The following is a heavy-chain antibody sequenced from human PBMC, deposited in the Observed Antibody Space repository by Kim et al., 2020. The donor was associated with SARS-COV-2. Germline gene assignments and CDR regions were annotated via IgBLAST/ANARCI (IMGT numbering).Heavy chain of an antibody. D-gene: IGHD3-22*01. J-gene: IGHJ4*02. CDR3: ARDRGHYYDSSGI. Sequence: YAQKRQGRVTMTTDTSTSTAYMELRSLRSDDTAVYYCARDRGHYYDSSGIWGQGTLVTVSS. V-gene: IGHV1-18*01.